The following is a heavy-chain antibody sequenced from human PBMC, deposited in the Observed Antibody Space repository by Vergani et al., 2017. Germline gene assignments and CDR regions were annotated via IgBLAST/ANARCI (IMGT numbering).Heavy chain of an antibody. V-gene: IGHV4-61*02. J-gene: IGHJ5*02. CDR2: IYTSGST. CDR1: GGSISSGSYY. CDR3: ARGEGSWSNNWFDP. Sequence: QVQLQESGPGLVKPSQTLSLTCTVSGGSISSGSYYWSWIRQPAGKGLEWIGRIYTSGSTNYNPSLKSRVTMSVDTSKNKFSLKLSSVTAADTAVYYCARGEGSWSNNWFDPWGQGTLVTVSS. D-gene: IGHD3-10*01.